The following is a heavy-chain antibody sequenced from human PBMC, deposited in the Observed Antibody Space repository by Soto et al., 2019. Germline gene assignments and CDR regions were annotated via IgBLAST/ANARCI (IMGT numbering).Heavy chain of an antibody. CDR3: AREGLLPMVRGVRTYYYGMDV. CDR2: ISYDGRSE. V-gene: IGHV3-30*04. J-gene: IGHJ6*02. CDR1: GFTFTNYA. D-gene: IGHD3-10*01. Sequence: QVQLVESGGGVVQPGRSLRLSCSASGFTFTNYALHWVRQAPGKGLEWVAVISYDGRSEYYADSVKGRFTISRDNSENTLYLQMNSLRLEDTAVYYCAREGLLPMVRGVRTYYYGMDVWGRGATVTVSS.